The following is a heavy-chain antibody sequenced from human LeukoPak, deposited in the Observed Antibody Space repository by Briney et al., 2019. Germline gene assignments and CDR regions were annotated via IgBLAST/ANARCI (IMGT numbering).Heavy chain of an antibody. CDR3: ARDPSDSSGYYYVGVDY. CDR2: ISAYNGNT. Sequence: ASVKVSCKASGYTFTSYGISWVRQDPGQGLEWMGWISAYNGNTNYAQKLQGRVTMTTDTSTSTAYMELRSLRSDDTAVYYCARDPSDSSGYYYVGVDYWGQGTLVTVSS. J-gene: IGHJ4*02. CDR1: GYTFTSYG. D-gene: IGHD3-22*01. V-gene: IGHV1-18*01.